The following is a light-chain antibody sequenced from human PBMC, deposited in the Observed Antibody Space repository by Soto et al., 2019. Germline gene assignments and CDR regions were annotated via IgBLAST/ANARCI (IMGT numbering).Light chain of an antibody. J-gene: IGKJ5*01. CDR1: QTISSW. CDR3: QQYHNWPPIT. Sequence: DIQMTPSPSTLSGSVVDRVTITCRASQTISSWLAWYQQKPGKAPKLLIYKASTLKSGVPSRFSGSGSGTEFTLTISSLQHDDYGVYYCQQYHNWPPITFGQGTRREIK. CDR2: KAS. V-gene: IGKV1-5*03.